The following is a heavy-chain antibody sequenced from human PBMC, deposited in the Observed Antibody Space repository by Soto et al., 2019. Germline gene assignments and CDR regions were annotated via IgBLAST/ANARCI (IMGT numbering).Heavy chain of an antibody. Sequence: EVQLVESGGGLVQPGRSLRLSCAASGFTFDDYAMHWVRQAPGKGLEWVSGISWNSGSIGYADSVKGRFTISRDNAKNSLDLQMNRLRPEDTALDYCAKDKVGWLTNHYYYGMDVWGQGTTVTVSS. D-gene: IGHD6-19*01. J-gene: IGHJ6*02. CDR2: ISWNSGSI. CDR1: GFTFDDYA. V-gene: IGHV3-9*01. CDR3: AKDKVGWLTNHYYYGMDV.